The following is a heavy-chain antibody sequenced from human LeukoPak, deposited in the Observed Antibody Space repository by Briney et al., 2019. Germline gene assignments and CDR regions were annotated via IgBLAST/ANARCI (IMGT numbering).Heavy chain of an antibody. CDR2: ISSSGSTK. CDR1: GFTFSRYT. CDR3: ARDHFYDSSGYSWFDP. D-gene: IGHD3-22*01. V-gene: IGHV3-48*04. J-gene: IGHJ5*02. Sequence: GGSLRLSCAASGFTFSRYTMNWVRQAPGKGLEWVSYISSSGSTKYYADSVKGRFTISRDNAKNSLYLQMNSLRAEDTAVYYCARDHFYDSSGYSWFDPWGQGTLVTVSS.